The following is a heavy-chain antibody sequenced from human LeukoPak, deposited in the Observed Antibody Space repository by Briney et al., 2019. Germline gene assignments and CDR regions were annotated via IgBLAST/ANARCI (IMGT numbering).Heavy chain of an antibody. V-gene: IGHV4-59*08. CDR3: ARHGRGFDY. CDR2: IYYSGST. CDR1: SDSTSNYY. J-gene: IGHJ4*02. Sequence: SETLSLTCTVSSDSTSNYYWSWIRQPPGKGLEWIGYIYYSGSTNYNPSLKSRVSISADTSKNQFSLKLSSVTAADTAIFYCARHGRGFDYWGQGTLVTVSS. D-gene: IGHD1-1*01.